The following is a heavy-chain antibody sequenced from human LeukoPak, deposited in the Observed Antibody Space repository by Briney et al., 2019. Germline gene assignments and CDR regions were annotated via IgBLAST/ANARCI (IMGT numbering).Heavy chain of an antibody. J-gene: IGHJ3*01. CDR3: ARDDYGVFDAFDV. CDR1: GESITIHF. CDR2: VSKSGST. Sequence: SETLSLTCTVSGESITIHFWTWIRQAPGKGLEWVGYVSKSGSTDYNPSLQSRITISVDTSKNQFFLKLTSMTAADTAVYFCARDDYGVFDAFDVWGQGTVVTVSS. D-gene: IGHD3-16*01. V-gene: IGHV4-4*08.